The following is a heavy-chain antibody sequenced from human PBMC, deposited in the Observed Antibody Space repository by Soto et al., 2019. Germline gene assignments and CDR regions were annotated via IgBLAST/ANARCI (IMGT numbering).Heavy chain of an antibody. CDR2: TYYRSKWYN. J-gene: IGHJ6*03. CDR1: GDSVSSNSAA. V-gene: IGHV6-1*01. D-gene: IGHD2-15*01. CDR3: ARDHPGYCSGGSCYSPVYYYYYMDV. Sequence: SQTLSLTCAISGDSVSSNSAAWNWIRQSPSRGLEWLGRTYYRSKWYNDYAVSVKSRITINPDTSKNQFSLQLNSVTPEDTAVYYCARDHPGYCSGGSCYSPVYYYYYMDVWGKGTTVTVSS.